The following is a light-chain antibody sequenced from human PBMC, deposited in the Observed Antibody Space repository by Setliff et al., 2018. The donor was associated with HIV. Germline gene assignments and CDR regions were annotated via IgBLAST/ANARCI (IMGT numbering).Light chain of an antibody. Sequence: YELTQPPSVPVAPGRTAKITCGGNKIGRKSVHWYQQKPDQAPVLVVYDDSDKPSKISERFSDSKSGNMATLTTNRVEAGDEGDYYCQVWDNNGDFYVFGSGTKVTVL. CDR3: QVWDNNGDFYV. J-gene: IGLJ1*01. CDR1: KIGRKS. V-gene: IGLV3-21*03. CDR2: DDS.